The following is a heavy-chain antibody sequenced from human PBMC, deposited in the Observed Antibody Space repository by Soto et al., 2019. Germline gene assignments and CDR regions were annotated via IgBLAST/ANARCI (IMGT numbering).Heavy chain of an antibody. CDR1: EYTFTSYA. J-gene: IGHJ4*02. Sequence: QVQLVQSGAEVKKPGASVKVSCKASEYTFTSYAMHWVRQAPGQRLEWMGWINAGNGNTKYSQKFQGRVTITRDTSASTAYMELSSLGSEDTAVYYCARGPGGPDGPGDYWGQGTLVTVSS. CDR3: ARGPGGPDGPGDY. D-gene: IGHD2-15*01. V-gene: IGHV1-3*01. CDR2: INAGNGNT.